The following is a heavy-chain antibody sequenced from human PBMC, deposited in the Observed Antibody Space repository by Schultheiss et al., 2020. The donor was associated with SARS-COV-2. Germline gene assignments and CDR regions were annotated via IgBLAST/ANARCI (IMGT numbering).Heavy chain of an antibody. CDR3: ANSRY. J-gene: IGHJ4*02. Sequence: GESMKISCSASGFTFSSYAMHWVRQAPGKGLEYVSAISSNGGSTYYADSVKGRFTISRDNSKNTLYLQMNSLRAEDTAVYYCANSRYWGQGTLVTVSS. CDR1: GFTFSSYA. V-gene: IGHV3-64*04. CDR2: ISSNGGST.